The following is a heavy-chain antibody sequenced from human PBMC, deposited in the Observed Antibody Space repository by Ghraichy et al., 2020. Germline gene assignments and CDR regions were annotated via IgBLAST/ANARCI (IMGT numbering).Heavy chain of an antibody. CDR3: AKKDFGDYWYFDL. J-gene: IGHJ2*01. CDR2: ISNDGGDK. V-gene: IGHV3-30*18. CDR1: GFTFSSYG. Sequence: LSLTCAASGFTFSSYGMHWVRPAPGKGLEWVAGISNDGGDKYYADSVKGRFTISRDNSKNTLYLQMDSLRAEDTAVYYCAKKDFGDYWYFDLWGRGTLVTVSS. D-gene: IGHD4-17*01.